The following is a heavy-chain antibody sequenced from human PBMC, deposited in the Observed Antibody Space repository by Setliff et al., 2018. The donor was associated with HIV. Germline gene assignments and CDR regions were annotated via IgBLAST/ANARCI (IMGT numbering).Heavy chain of an antibody. CDR2: THYTKNT. J-gene: IGHJ4*02. D-gene: IGHD2-15*01. CDR3: ARGGFQRILVVVSATPYFDS. Sequence: SETLSLTCTVSGGSISSYYWSWIRQPPGKGLEWIASTHYTKNTQYNPSLKSRVTISVETSTNHFSLKLSSVTAADTAMYYCARGGFQRILVVVSATPYFDSWGQGTLVTVSS. V-gene: IGHV4-59*12. CDR1: GGSISSYY.